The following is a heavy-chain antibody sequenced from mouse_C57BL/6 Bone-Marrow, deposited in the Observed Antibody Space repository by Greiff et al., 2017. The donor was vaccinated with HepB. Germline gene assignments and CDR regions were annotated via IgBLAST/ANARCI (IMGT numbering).Heavy chain of an antibody. Sequence: EVQLQQSGPVLVKPGASVKMSCKASGYTFTDYYMNWVKQSNGKSLEWIGVINPYNGGTSYNQKFKGKATLTVDKSSSTAYMELNSLTSEDSAVYYCAKTPYYYGSAPYFDVWGTGTTVTVSS. D-gene: IGHD1-1*01. V-gene: IGHV1-19*01. CDR2: INPYNGGT. CDR1: GYTFTDYY. CDR3: AKTPYYYGSAPYFDV. J-gene: IGHJ1*03.